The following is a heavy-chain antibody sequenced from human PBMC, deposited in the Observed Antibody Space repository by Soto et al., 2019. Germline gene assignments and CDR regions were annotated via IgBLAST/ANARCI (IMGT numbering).Heavy chain of an antibody. CDR3: AKDSGVMIPYYYYGMDV. D-gene: IGHD3-16*01. CDR2: ISYDGSNK. J-gene: IGHJ6*02. Sequence: HPGGSLRLSCAASGFTFSSYGMHWVRQAPGKGLEWVAVISYDGSNKYYADSVKGRFTISRDNSKNTLYLQMNSLRAEDTAVYYCAKDSGVMIPYYYYGMDVWGQGTTVTVSS. V-gene: IGHV3-30*18. CDR1: GFTFSSYG.